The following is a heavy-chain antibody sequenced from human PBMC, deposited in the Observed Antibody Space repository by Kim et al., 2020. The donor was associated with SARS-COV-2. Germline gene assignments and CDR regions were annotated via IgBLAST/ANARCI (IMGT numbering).Heavy chain of an antibody. V-gene: IGHV1-3*01. CDR2: NT. D-gene: IGHD6-19*01. Sequence: NTKYAQKCQARVTITRDTSASTAYMELTSLRSEDTAIYYCARGSGWAFDYWGQGTLVPVAS. J-gene: IGHJ4*02. CDR3: ARGSGWAFDY.